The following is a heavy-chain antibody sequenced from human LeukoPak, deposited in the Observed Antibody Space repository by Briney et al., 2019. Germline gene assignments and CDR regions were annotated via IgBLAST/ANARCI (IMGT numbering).Heavy chain of an antibody. CDR2: ISTSSRTI. CDR1: GFTFSTYE. Sequence: PGGSLRLSCAASGFTFSTYEMNWVRQAPGKGLEWVSYISTSSRTIYYADSVKGRFTISRDNAKNSLHLQMNSLRAEDTAVYYCARESPDYGDYFVGPFDPWGQGTLVTVSS. J-gene: IGHJ5*02. V-gene: IGHV3-48*03. CDR3: ARESPDYGDYFVGPFDP. D-gene: IGHD4-17*01.